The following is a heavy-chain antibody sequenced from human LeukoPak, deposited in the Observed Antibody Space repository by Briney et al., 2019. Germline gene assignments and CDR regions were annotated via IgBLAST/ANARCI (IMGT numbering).Heavy chain of an antibody. J-gene: IGHJ3*02. CDR3: ATDSWSRDAFDI. Sequence: SETLSLTCTVSGYSISSGYYWGWIRQSPGKGLEWIGSIYHSGSTYYNPSLKSRVTISVDTSKNQFSLKLSSVTAADTAVYYCATDSWSRDAFDIWGQGTMVTVSS. CDR1: GYSISSGYY. V-gene: IGHV4-38-2*02. CDR2: IYHSGST. D-gene: IGHD3-22*01.